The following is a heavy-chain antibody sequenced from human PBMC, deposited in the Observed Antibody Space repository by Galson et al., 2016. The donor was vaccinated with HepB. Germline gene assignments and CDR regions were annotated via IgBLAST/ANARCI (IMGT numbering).Heavy chain of an antibody. V-gene: IGHV5-51*01. D-gene: IGHD3-22*01. J-gene: IGHJ5*02. Sequence: QSGAEVKKPGESLKISCQVSGYSFPNYWIGWVRQMPGKGLEWMGVIYPFDSDTRYSPSLQGQVTMSVDKSISTAYLQWRSLKASDTAIYYCARQPIYDSGNYLPNGFGPWGQGTLVTVSS. CDR3: ARQPIYDSGNYLPNGFGP. CDR1: GYSFPNYW. CDR2: IYPFDSDT.